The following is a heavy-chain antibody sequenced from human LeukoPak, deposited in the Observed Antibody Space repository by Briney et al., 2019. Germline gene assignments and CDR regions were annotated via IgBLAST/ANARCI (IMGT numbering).Heavy chain of an antibody. CDR1: GFTFSSYG. J-gene: IGHJ4*02. Sequence: PGGSLRLSCAASGFTFSSYGMHWVRQAPGKGLEWVAVISYDGSNKYYADSVKGRFTISRDNSKNTLYLQMNSLRAEDTAVYYCAIPQLSIAVAGRGQYYFDYWGQGTLVTVSS. V-gene: IGHV3-30*03. CDR3: AIPQLSIAVAGRGQYYFDY. CDR2: ISYDGSNK. D-gene: IGHD6-19*01.